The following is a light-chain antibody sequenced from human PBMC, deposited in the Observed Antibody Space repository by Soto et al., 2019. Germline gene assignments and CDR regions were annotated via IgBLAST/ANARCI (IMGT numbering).Light chain of an antibody. CDR2: EVT. CDR3: CSYAGSSSSI. CDR1: SSDVGTYNL. J-gene: IGLJ1*01. Sequence: QSALTQPASVSGSPGQSITISCSGTSSDVGTYNLVSWYQQYPGKAPRRMIYEVTKRPSGVSNRFSGSKSGNTASLTISGLQPEDEADYYCCSYAGSSSSIFGTGTKLTVL. V-gene: IGLV2-23*02.